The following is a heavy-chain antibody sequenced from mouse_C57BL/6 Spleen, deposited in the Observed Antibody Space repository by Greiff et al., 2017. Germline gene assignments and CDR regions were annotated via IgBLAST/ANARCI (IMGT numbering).Heavy chain of an antibody. J-gene: IGHJ2*01. CDR2: ISYDGSN. Sequence: SGPGLVKPSQSLSLTCSVTGYSITSGYYWNWLRQFPGNKLEWVGYISYDGSNNYNPSLKNRISITRDTTKNQFLRKVNSVTTEDTATYNCALDGYYVNYWGQGTTLTVSS. V-gene: IGHV3-6*01. D-gene: IGHD2-3*01. CDR1: GYSITSGYY. CDR3: ALDGYYVNY.